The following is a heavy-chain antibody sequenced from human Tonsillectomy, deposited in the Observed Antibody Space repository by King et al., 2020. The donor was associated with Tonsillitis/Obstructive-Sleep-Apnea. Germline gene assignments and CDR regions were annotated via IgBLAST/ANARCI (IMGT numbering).Heavy chain of an antibody. V-gene: IGHV4-59*01. CDR2: IYYSGST. CDR3: ARGDGNDFWSGYYSIGRQHPDYYYYMDV. Sequence: VQLQESGPGLVKPSETLSLTCTVSGGSISSYYWSWLRQPPGKGLEWIGYIYYSGSTNYNPSLKSRVTISVDTSKNQFSLKLSSVTDADTAVYSCARGDGNDFWSGYYSIGRQHPDYYYYMDVWGKGTTVTVSS. CDR1: GGSISSYY. D-gene: IGHD3-3*01. J-gene: IGHJ6*03.